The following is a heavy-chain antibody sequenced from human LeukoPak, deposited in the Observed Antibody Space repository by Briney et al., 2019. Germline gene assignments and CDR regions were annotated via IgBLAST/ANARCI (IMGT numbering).Heavy chain of an antibody. V-gene: IGHV4-30-4*01. J-gene: IGHJ5*02. Sequence: SQTLSLTCTVSGGSISSGDYYWSWIRQPPGKGLEWIGYIYYSGSTYYNPSLKSRVTISVDTSKNQFSLKLSSVTAADTAVYYCAREDGRDTFWFDPWGQGTLVTVSS. CDR3: AREDGRDTFWFDP. D-gene: IGHD5-18*01. CDR2: IYYSGST. CDR1: GGSISSGDYY.